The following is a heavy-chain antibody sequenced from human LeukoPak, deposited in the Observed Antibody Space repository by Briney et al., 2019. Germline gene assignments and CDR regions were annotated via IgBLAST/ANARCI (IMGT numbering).Heavy chain of an antibody. J-gene: IGHJ3*02. Sequence: GGSLRLSCVASGFTFSDSWITWVRQSPGKGLEWVSSISSSSSYIYYADSVKGRFTISRDNAKNSLYLQMNSLRAEDTAVYYCARDLDTAMGGGAFDIWGQGTMVTVSS. V-gene: IGHV3-21*01. D-gene: IGHD5-18*01. CDR2: ISSSSSYI. CDR3: ARDLDTAMGGGAFDI. CDR1: GFTFSDSW.